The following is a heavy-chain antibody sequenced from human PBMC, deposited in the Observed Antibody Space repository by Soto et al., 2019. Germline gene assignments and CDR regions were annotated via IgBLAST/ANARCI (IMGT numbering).Heavy chain of an antibody. CDR1: SDSVSSEYYC. V-gene: IGHV4-61*01. CDR3: ARDIRGYSRAFDY. J-gene: IGHJ4*02. D-gene: IGHD5-18*01. CDR2: ICSGGST. Sequence: PSETLSLTCTVSSDSVSSEYYCWTWIRQPPGKGLEWIGYICSGGSTNYNPSLKSRVTISLDTSRNQFSLKLTSVTAADTAVYYCARDIRGYSRAFDYWGQGMLVTVSS.